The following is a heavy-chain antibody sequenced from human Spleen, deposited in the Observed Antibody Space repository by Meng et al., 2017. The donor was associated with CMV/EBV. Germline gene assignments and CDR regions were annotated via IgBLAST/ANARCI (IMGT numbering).Heavy chain of an antibody. V-gene: IGHV1-18*01. Sequence: ASVKVSCKASGYTFTSYGISWVRQAPGQGLEWMGWISAYNGNTNYAQKLQGRVTMTTDTSTSTAYMELRSLRSEDTAVYYCARGLTRVPYYYYGMDVWGQGTTVTVSS. J-gene: IGHJ6*02. CDR2: ISAYNGNT. CDR3: ARGLTRVPYYYYGMDV. D-gene: IGHD1-14*01. CDR1: GYTFTSYG.